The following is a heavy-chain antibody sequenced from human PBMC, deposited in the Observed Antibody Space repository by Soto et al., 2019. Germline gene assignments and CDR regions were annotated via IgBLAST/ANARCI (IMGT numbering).Heavy chain of an antibody. J-gene: IGHJ4*02. CDR2: INAGNGNT. CDR1: GYTFTSYA. V-gene: IGHV1-3*01. Sequence: QVQLVQSGAEVKKPGASVKVSCKASGYTFTSYAMHWVRQAPGQRLEWMGWINAGNGNTKNSQKFQGRVTITRDTCASTAYMELSGLRSQDTAVYYCARDLGGWPDYWGQGTPVTVSS. D-gene: IGHD2-15*01. CDR3: ARDLGGWPDY.